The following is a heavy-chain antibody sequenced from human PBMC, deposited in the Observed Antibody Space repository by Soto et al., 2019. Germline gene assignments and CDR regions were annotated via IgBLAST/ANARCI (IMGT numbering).Heavy chain of an antibody. Sequence: QVQLVESGGGVVQPGRSLRLSCAASGFTFSSYAMHWVRQAPGKGLEWVAVISYDGSNKYYADSVKGRFTIPRDNSKNTLYLQMNSLRAEDTAVYYCAREWWGAGTTPYFDYWGQGTLVTVSS. J-gene: IGHJ4*02. V-gene: IGHV3-30-3*01. CDR2: ISYDGSNK. D-gene: IGHD1-7*01. CDR3: AREWWGAGTTPYFDY. CDR1: GFTFSSYA.